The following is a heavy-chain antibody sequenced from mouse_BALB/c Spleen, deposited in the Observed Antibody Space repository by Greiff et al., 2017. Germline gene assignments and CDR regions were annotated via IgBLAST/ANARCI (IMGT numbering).Heavy chain of an antibody. J-gene: IGHJ3*01. V-gene: IGHV3-2*02. CDR2: ISYSGST. Sequence: DVQLQESGPGLVKPSQSLSLTCTVTGYSITSDYAWNCLRQLPGNKLEWMGYISYSGSTSYNPSLKSRISITRDTSKNQFFLQLNSVTTEDTATYDCARDDGYYVPFAYWGQGTLVTVSA. CDR1: GYSITSDYA. CDR3: ARDDGYYVPFAY. D-gene: IGHD2-3*01.